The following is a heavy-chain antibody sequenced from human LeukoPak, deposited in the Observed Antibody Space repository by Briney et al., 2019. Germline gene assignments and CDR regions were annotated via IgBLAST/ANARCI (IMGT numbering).Heavy chain of an antibody. Sequence: GGSLRLSCAASGFTFTSYAMSWVRQAPGKGLEWVSTISGSGGSTYYADSVKGRFTISRDNSKNTLYLQMNSLRVEDTAVYYCAKGQYGSGTYSYNWFDPWGQGTLVTVSS. CDR3: AKGQYGSGTYSYNWFDP. CDR1: GFTFTSYA. J-gene: IGHJ5*02. D-gene: IGHD3-10*01. V-gene: IGHV3-23*01. CDR2: ISGSGGST.